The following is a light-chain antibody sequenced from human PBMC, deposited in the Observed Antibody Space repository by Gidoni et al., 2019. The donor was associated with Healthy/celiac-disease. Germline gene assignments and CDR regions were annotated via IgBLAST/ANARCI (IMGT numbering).Light chain of an antibody. Sequence: QSVLTQPPSVSGAPGQRVTISCTGSSSNIGAGYDVHWYQQLPGTAPKLLIYGNSHRPSGVPYRFSGSKSGTSASLAITGLHAEDGADYYCQSYDSSLSGVVFGGGTKLTVL. V-gene: IGLV1-40*01. CDR1: SSNIGAGYD. J-gene: IGLJ2*01. CDR3: QSYDSSLSGVV. CDR2: GNS.